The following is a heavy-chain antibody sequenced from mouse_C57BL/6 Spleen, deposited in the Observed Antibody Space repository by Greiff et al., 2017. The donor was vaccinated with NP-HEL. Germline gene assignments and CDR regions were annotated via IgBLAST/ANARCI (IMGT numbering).Heavy chain of an antibody. Sequence: VQVVESGPGLVQPSQSLSITCTVSGFSLTSYGVHWVRQSPGKGLEWLGVIWSGGSTDYNAAFISRLSISKDNSKSQVFFKMNSLQADDTAIYYCARTQLAYYSNSYYFDYWGQGTTLTVSS. J-gene: IGHJ2*01. CDR3: ARTQLAYYSNSYYFDY. CDR1: GFSLTSYG. D-gene: IGHD2-5*01. CDR2: IWSGGST. V-gene: IGHV2-2*01.